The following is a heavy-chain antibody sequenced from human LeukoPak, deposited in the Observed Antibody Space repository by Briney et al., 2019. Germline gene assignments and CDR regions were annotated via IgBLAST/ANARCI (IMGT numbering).Heavy chain of an antibody. CDR1: GYTFTSYY. CDR3: ARVRLADERAWAY. V-gene: IGHV1-46*01. J-gene: IGHJ4*02. D-gene: IGHD3-3*02. Sequence: ASVKVSCKASGYTFTSYYMHWVRQAPGQGLEWMGIINPSGGSTSYAQKFQGRVTMTRDTSTSTVYMELSSLRSDDTAVYFCARVRLADERAWAYWGQGTLVTVSS. CDR2: INPSGGST.